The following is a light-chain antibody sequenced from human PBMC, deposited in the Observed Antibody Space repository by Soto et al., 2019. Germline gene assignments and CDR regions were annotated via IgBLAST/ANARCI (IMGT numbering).Light chain of an antibody. Sequence: DIQMTQSPSTLSASVGDRVTITCRASQSINSYLAWYQQKPGKAPKLLIYEASNLESGVPSRFSGSGSGTEFTLTISSLQPDDFATYYCQQSRDSPWTFGQGTKVAIK. CDR3: QQSRDSPWT. CDR2: EAS. J-gene: IGKJ1*01. V-gene: IGKV1-5*03. CDR1: QSINSY.